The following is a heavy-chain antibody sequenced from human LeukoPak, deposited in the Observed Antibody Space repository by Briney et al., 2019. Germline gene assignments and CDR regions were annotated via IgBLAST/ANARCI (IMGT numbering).Heavy chain of an antibody. D-gene: IGHD4-17*01. CDR2: ISSRGTTM. CDR3: ARVDHADYAPNFDY. CDR1: GFTFSYYS. Sequence: PGGSLRLSCAASGFTFSYYSMNWVRQAPGKGLEWVSYISSRGTTMYYADSVKGRCTISRDNAKNSLYLQINSLRADDTAVYYCARVDHADYAPNFDYWGQGTLVTVSS. J-gene: IGHJ4*02. V-gene: IGHV3-48*04.